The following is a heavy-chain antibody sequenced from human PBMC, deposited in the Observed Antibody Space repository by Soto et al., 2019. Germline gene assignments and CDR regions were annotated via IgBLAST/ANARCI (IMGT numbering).Heavy chain of an antibody. V-gene: IGHV4-59*01. CDR2: IYYSGST. CDR3: ARGAGWLQFGWYYYYGMDV. CDR1: GGSISSYY. D-gene: IGHD5-12*01. J-gene: IGHJ6*02. Sequence: PXETLSLTCTVAGGSISSYYWSWIRQPPGKGLEWIGYIYYSGSTNYNPSLKSRVTISVDTSKNQFSLKLSSVTAADTAVYYCARGAGWLQFGWYYYYGMDVWGQGTTVTVSS.